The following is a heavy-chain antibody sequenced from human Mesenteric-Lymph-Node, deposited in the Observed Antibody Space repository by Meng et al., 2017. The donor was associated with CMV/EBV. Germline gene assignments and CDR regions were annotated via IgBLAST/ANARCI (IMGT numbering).Heavy chain of an antibody. Sequence: GGSLRLSCAASGFTFSSYAMSWVRQAPGKGLEWVSIIYSGSGYTFYADSVRGRFTISRDNSKNTLYLQMNSLRAEDTAVYYCARRKYGSGDYYHHAFDIWGQGTLVTVSS. CDR1: GFTFSSYA. J-gene: IGHJ3*02. CDR3: ARRKYGSGDYYHHAFDI. CDR2: IYSGSGYT. V-gene: IGHV3-23*03. D-gene: IGHD3-22*01.